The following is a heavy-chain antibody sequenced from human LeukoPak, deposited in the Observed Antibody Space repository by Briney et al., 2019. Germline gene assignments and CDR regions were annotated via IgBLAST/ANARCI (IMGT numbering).Heavy chain of an antibody. V-gene: IGHV4-34*01. CDR1: GGSFSGYY. J-gene: IGHJ4*02. D-gene: IGHD3-10*01. Sequence: KASGTLSLTCAVYGGSFSGYYWSWIRQPPGKGLEWIGEINHSGSTNYNPSLKSRVTISVDTSKNQFSLKLSSVTAADTAVYYCARALPGSGSYYLNYWGQGTLVTVSS. CDR2: INHSGST. CDR3: ARALPGSGSYYLNY.